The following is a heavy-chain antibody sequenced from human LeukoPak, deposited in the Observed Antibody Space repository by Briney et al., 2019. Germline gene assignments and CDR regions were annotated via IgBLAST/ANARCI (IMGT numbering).Heavy chain of an antibody. CDR2: INPDESEK. J-gene: IGHJ4*02. Sequence: GGSLRLSCAVSGLSFSTSWMDWVRQAPGKGLEWVASINPDESEKYSAGSVKGRSTISRDNAKNSLYLQMNSLRAEDTALYYCAKALGLSDDYGDYEDHFDYWGQGTLVTVSS. CDR3: AKALGLSDDYGDYEDHFDY. CDR1: GLSFSTSW. V-gene: IGHV3-7*03. D-gene: IGHD4-17*01.